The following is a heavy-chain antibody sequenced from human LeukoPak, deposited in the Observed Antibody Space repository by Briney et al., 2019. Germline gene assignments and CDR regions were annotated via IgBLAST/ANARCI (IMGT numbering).Heavy chain of an antibody. CDR2: ISAYNGNT. J-gene: IGHJ4*02. Sequence: GASVKVSCKASGYTFTSYGISWVRQAPGQGLEWMGWISAYNGNTNYAQKLQGRVTMTTDTSTSTAYMELRSLRSDDTAVYYCARDWAYCGGDCYSDYSGQGTLVTVSS. V-gene: IGHV1-18*01. CDR1: GYTFTSYG. CDR3: ARDWAYCGGDCYSDY. D-gene: IGHD2-21*01.